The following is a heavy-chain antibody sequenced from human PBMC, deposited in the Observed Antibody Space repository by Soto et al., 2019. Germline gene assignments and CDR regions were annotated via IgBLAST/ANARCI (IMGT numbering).Heavy chain of an antibody. CDR1: DVSLRSYY. J-gene: IGHJ4*02. Sequence: SDTLSLTSPASDVSLRSYYWSLLRPPAGKGLEWIGRIYTSGSTNYNPSLKSRVTMSVDTSKNQFSLKLSSVTAADTALYYCVRGGYTHGHETLDYWGQGTQVTISA. D-gene: IGHD5-18*01. V-gene: IGHV4-4*07. CDR3: VRGGYTHGHETLDY. CDR2: IYTSGST.